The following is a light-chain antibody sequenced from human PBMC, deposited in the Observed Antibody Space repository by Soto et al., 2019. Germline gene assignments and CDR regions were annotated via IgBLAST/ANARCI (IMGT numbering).Light chain of an antibody. V-gene: IGKV1-9*01. CDR3: QQVNSYQLS. Sequence: DIHLTQSPSLLSASVGDRVTITCRASQGLSQYVAWYQQKPGKAPKLLIYAATVLQGGVPSRFSGSGSGREVILTIGSLQPEDFGTYYCQQVNSYQLSVGGGTKVDIK. J-gene: IGKJ4*01. CDR1: QGLSQY. CDR2: AAT.